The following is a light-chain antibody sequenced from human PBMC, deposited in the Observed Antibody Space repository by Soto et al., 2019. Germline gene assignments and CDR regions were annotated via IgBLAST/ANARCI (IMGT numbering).Light chain of an antibody. J-gene: IGKJ2*01. CDR3: MQALQAPPYT. Sequence: IVMTQSPLSLPVTPGEPASISCRSSQSLLHSNGYNYLDWYLQKPGQSPQLLIYLGSNRASGVPCRFRGSGSRTEFTLKISRVEAEDVGVYYCMQALQAPPYTFGQGTKLEIK. CDR2: LGS. V-gene: IGKV2-28*01. CDR1: QSLLHSNGYNY.